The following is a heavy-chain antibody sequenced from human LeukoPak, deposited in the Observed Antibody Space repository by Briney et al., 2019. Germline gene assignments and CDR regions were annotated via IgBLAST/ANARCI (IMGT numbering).Heavy chain of an antibody. Sequence: PSETLSLTCTVSGGSISSYYWSWIRQPAGKGLEWIGRIYTSGSTNYNPSLKSRVTISVDKSKNQSSLKLSSVTAADTAVYYCARETPYTIFGVVTLGMDVWGKGTTVTVSS. D-gene: IGHD3-3*01. V-gene: IGHV4-4*07. CDR1: GGSISSYY. CDR2: IYTSGST. CDR3: ARETPYTIFGVVTLGMDV. J-gene: IGHJ6*04.